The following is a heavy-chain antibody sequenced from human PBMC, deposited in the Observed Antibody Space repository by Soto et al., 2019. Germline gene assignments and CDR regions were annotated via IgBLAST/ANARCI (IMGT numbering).Heavy chain of an antibody. CDR1: GFTFSSYD. D-gene: IGHD3-9*01. V-gene: IGHV3-13*01. CDR2: IGTAGDT. J-gene: IGHJ4*02. CDR3: EATGSRLVITPDY. Sequence: GGSLRLSCAASGFTFSSYDMHWVRQATGKGLEWVSAIGTAGDTYYPGSVKGRFTISRDNSKNTLYLQMNSLRAEDTAVYYWEATGSRLVITPDYWGQGTRVTVAS.